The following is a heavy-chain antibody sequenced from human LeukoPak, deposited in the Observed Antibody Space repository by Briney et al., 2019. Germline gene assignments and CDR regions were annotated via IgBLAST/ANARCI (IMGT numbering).Heavy chain of an antibody. V-gene: IGHV4-39*07. J-gene: IGHJ1*01. D-gene: IGHD3-10*01. CDR1: GGSISSSSYY. CDR2: IYYSGST. Sequence: SETLSLTCTVSGGSISSSSYYWGWIRQPPGKGLEWIGSIYYSGSTYYNPSLKSRVTISVDTSKNQFSLKLSSVTAADTAVYYCARDFGESGGITMARGVIKSSQHWGQGTLVTVSS. CDR3: ARDFGESGGITMARGVIKSSQH.